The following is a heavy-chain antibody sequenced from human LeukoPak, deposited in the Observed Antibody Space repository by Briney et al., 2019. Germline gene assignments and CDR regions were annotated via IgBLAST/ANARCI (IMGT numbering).Heavy chain of an antibody. CDR2: IKFDGSEK. J-gene: IGHJ4*02. CDR3: ARGTAMVPSDY. D-gene: IGHD5-18*01. V-gene: IGHV3-7*01. CDR1: GFTFSNYW. Sequence: GGSLRLSCAASGFTFSNYWMSWVRQAPGKGLEWVANIKFDGSEKFYVDSVKGRFTISRDNSKNTLYLQMNSLRAEDTAVYYCARGTAMVPSDYWGQGTLVTVSS.